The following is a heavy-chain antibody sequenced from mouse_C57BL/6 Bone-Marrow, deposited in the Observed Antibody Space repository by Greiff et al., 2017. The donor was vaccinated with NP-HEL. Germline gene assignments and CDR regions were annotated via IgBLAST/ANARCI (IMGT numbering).Heavy chain of an antibody. CDR3: ARYDYGNWWYFDV. CDR2: INPSSGYT. CDR1: GYTFTSYT. Sequence: VQLQQSGAELARPGASVKMSCKASGYTFTSYTMHWVKQRPGQGLEWIGYINPSSGYTKYNQKFKDKATLTADKSSSTAYMQLSSLTSEDSAVYYCARYDYGNWWYFDVWGTGTTVTVSS. V-gene: IGHV1-4*01. D-gene: IGHD1-1*01. J-gene: IGHJ1*03.